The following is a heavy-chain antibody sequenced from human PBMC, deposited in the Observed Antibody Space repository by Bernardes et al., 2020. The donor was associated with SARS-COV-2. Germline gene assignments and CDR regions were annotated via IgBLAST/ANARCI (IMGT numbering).Heavy chain of an antibody. CDR2: ISPFNGNT. J-gene: IGHJ6*02. V-gene: IGHV1-18*01. CDR1: GYTFNIYG. D-gene: IGHD3-16*01. Sequence: ASVKVSCKASGYTFNIYGISWLRQAPGQGLEWLGWISPFNGNTNYAKSLQGRVSMTTDTSTSTVYMELRSLRSGDTAVYYCARDQYYRSGKATFHPMDVWGRGTTVIVSS. CDR3: ARDQYYRSGKATFHPMDV.